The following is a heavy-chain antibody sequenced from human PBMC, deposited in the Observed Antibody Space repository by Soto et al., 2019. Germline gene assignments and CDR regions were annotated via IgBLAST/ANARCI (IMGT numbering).Heavy chain of an antibody. CDR3: AKGMYYDILTGYPDDAFDI. Sequence: SVKVSCKASGGTFSSYAISWVRQAPGQGLEWMGGIIPIFGTANYAQKFQGRVTITADESTSTAYMELSSLRSEDTAVYYCAKGMYYDILTGYPDDAFDIWGQGTMVT. CDR2: IIPIFGTA. CDR1: GGTFSSYA. D-gene: IGHD3-9*01. V-gene: IGHV1-69*13. J-gene: IGHJ3*02.